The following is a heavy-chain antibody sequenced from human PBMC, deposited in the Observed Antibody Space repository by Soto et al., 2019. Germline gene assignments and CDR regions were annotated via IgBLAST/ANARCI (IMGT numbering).Heavy chain of an antibody. J-gene: IGHJ4*02. D-gene: IGHD3-22*01. V-gene: IGHV3-30-3*01. Sequence: LSLSCAASGFTFSSYAMHWVRQAPGKGLGWVAVISYDGSNKYYADSVKGRFTISRDNSKNTLYLQMNSLRAEDTAVYYCARSVGHDSSGPADYWGQGTLVTVSS. CDR3: ARSVGHDSSGPADY. CDR2: ISYDGSNK. CDR1: GFTFSSYA.